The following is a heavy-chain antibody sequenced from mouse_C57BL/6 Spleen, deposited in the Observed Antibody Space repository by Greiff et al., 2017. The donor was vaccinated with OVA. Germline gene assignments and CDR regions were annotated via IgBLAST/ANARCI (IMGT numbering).Heavy chain of an antibody. J-gene: IGHJ2*01. CDR1: GFNIKDDY. D-gene: IGHD1-1*01. V-gene: IGHV14-4*01. CDR3: ARSLHYFDY. Sequence: EVQLQQSGAELVRPGASVKLSCTASGFNIKDDYMHWVKQRPEQGLEWIGWIDPENGDTEYASKFQGKATITADTSSSTAYMQLSSLTSEDSAVYYCARSLHYFDYWGQGTTLTVSS. CDR2: IDPENGDT.